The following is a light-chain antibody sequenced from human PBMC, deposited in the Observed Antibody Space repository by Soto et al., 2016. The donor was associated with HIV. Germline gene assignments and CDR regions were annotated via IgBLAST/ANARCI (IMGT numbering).Light chain of an antibody. Sequence: DIQMTQSPSSLSASVGDRITITCRASQGVTKWLAWYQQKQGKVPKLLIYDASTLQSGVPSRFSGSGSGADFTLTINSVQPDDVGTYYCQQYNTVPWTFGQGTKLEMK. J-gene: IGKJ1*01. CDR1: QGVTKW. CDR2: DAS. V-gene: IGKV1-27*01. CDR3: QQYNTVPWT.